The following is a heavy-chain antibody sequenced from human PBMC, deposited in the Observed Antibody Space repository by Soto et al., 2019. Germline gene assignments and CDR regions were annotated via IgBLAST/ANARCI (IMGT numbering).Heavy chain of an antibody. CDR3: ARPMYYYDSREPPAY. CDR1: GFTFSSYA. V-gene: IGHV3-30-3*01. D-gene: IGHD3-22*01. Sequence: GGSLRLSCAATGFTFSSYAMHWVRQAPGKGLEWVAVISYDGSNKYYADSVKGRFTISRDNSKNTLYLQMNSLRAEDTAVYYCARPMYYYDSREPPAYWGQGTLVTVSS. CDR2: ISYDGSNK. J-gene: IGHJ4*02.